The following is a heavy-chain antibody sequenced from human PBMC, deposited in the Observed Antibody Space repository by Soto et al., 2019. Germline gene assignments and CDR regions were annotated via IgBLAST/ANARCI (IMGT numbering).Heavy chain of an antibody. J-gene: IGHJ4*02. Sequence: SGGSMRLSCAASGFTFSNHVMNWVRQAPGKELEWVSAINGGGGSTFYADSVKGRFTISRDNSKNTLYLQMHSLRADDTAVYYCANVPEYNFWSGYRYYFDYWGQGTLVTVSS. CDR3: ANVPEYNFWSGYRYYFDY. D-gene: IGHD3-3*01. V-gene: IGHV3-23*01. CDR2: INGGGGST. CDR1: GFTFSNHV.